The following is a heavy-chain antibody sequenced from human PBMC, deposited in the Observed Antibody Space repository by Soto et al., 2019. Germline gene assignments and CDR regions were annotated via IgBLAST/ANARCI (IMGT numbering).Heavy chain of an antibody. CDR2: IHTAKGNT. Sequence: ASVKVSCKASGYTFTNNVIHWLRQAPGQTLEWMGWIHTAKGNTKYSQKFEARVTLTRDTAASTAYMELNSLRSDDTAVYYCAIEHSSNSGHYWGQGTLVTVSS. D-gene: IGHD6-13*01. V-gene: IGHV1-3*04. CDR3: AIEHSSNSGHY. J-gene: IGHJ4*02. CDR1: GYTFTNNV.